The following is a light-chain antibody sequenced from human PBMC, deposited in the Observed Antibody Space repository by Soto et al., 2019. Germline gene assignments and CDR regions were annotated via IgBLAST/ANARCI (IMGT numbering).Light chain of an antibody. J-gene: IGKJ4*01. Sequence: DIVMTQSPASLAVSLGERATINCKSSQSVLYSSNNKNYLTWYQQKPGQPPKLLIYWASTRESGVPDRFSGSGSGTDFTLTISSLQAEDVAVYYCQQYYSTPLTCGGGTKVDIK. CDR1: QSVLYSSNNKNY. CDR2: WAS. V-gene: IGKV4-1*01. CDR3: QQYYSTPLT.